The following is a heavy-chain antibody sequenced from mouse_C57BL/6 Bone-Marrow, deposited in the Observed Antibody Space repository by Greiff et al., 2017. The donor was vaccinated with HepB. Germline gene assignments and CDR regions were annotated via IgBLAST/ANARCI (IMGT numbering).Heavy chain of an antibody. CDR3: ARKEITTVVAGYYAMDY. Sequence: DVQLVESGGGLVKPGGSLKLSCAASGFTFSDYGMHWVRQAPEKGLEWVAYISSGSSTIYYADTVKGRFTISRDNAKNTLFLQMTSLRSEDTAMYYCARKEITTVVAGYYAMDYWGQGTSVTVSS. V-gene: IGHV5-17*01. D-gene: IGHD1-1*01. CDR2: ISSGSSTI. J-gene: IGHJ4*01. CDR1: GFTFSDYG.